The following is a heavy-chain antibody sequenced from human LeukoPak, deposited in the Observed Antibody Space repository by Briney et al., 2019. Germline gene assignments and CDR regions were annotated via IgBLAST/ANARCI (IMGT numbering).Heavy chain of an antibody. V-gene: IGHV1-18*01. J-gene: IGHJ4*02. CDR2: ISAYNGNT. Sequence: GASVKVSCKASGYTFTSYGISWVRQAPGQGLERMGWISAYNGNTNYAQKLQGRVTMTTDTSTSTAYMELRSLRSDDTAVYYCARALVGYSYGPFDYWGQGTLVTVSS. CDR1: GYTFTSYG. CDR3: ARALVGYSYGPFDY. D-gene: IGHD5-18*01.